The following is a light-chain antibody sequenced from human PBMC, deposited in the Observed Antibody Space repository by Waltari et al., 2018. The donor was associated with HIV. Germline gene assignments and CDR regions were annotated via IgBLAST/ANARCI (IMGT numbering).Light chain of an antibody. CDR1: QCVSRHH. V-gene: IGKV3-20*01. CDR2: GAS. J-gene: IGKJ2*01. CDR3: QQYATSSYT. Sequence: ELVLTQSPGTLSLSPGVRATLSCRANQCVSRHHLAWYQQKPGLSLRLLIYGASTRATGIPVMFCGSGSGTDFPHSSSRLGPEDSAVYCCQQYATSSYTFGQGTKLEIK.